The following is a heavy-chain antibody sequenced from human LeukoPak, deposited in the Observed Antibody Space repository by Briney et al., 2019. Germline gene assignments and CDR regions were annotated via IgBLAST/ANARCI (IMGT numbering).Heavy chain of an antibody. V-gene: IGHV3-74*01. CDR3: TRELDWYSGSYGGFDY. CDR1: GFTFSDYW. J-gene: IGHJ4*02. Sequence: GGSLRLSCAASGFTFSDYWMHWVRQAPGKGLVWVSRIHSDGSTTNYADSVKGRFTISRDNAKNTLYLQMNSLKTEDTAVYYCTRELDWYSGSYGGFDYWGQGTLVTVSS. CDR2: IHSDGSTT. D-gene: IGHD1-26*01.